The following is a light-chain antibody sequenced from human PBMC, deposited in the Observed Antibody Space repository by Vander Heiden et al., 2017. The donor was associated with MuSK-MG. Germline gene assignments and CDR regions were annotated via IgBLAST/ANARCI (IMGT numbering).Light chain of an antibody. Sequence: SALTQPASVSGVAGQSVTISCQGDSIDIMPFDSVSWDHFPPDGAPQLILFRGLRRPFGASSRISGSKSGGTAYMTISGVHPDDEGSYSCCFSSGESSVIVGGGTALTVL. J-gene: IGLJ2*01. CDR2: RGL. CDR1: SIDIMPFDS. CDR3: CFSSGESSVI. V-gene: IGLV2-14*02.